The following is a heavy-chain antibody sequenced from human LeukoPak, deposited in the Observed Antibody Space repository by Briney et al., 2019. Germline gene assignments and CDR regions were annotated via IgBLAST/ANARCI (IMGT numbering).Heavy chain of an antibody. CDR2: INPTGSSTT. J-gene: IGHJ6*03. CDR1: GYTFSNYY. V-gene: IGHV1-46*01. D-gene: IGHD3-10*01. CDR3: ARDMYYYGSGKNYYMDV. Sequence: TSVKVSCKASGYTFSNYYMHWVRQAPGQGLEWMGIINPTGSSTTNNAQKFQGRVTMTRDTSTSTVYMELSSLRSEDTAVYYCARDMYYYGSGKNYYMDVWDKGTTVTVSS.